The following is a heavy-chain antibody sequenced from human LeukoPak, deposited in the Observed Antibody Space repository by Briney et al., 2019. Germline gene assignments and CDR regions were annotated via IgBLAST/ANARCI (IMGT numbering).Heavy chain of an antibody. CDR2: ISGSGGTA. CDR3: ARGRALWFGENYYYYYGMDV. D-gene: IGHD3-10*01. Sequence: GGSLRLSCVASGFTFNKYWMHWVRQAPGKGLEWVSAISGSGGTAYYADSVKGRFTISRDNSKNTLYLQMNSLRAEDTAVYYCARGRALWFGENYYYYYGMDVWGQGTTVTVSS. V-gene: IGHV3-23*01. CDR1: GFTFNKYW. J-gene: IGHJ6*02.